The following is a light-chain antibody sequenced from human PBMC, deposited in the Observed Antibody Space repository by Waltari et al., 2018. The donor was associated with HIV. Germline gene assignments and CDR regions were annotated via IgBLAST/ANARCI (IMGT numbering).Light chain of an antibody. V-gene: IGLV2-8*01. Sequence: QSALTQPPSASGSPGQSVTISCTGTSSDIGTYNFVPWYQQHPGKAPKLMISEVSKRPSGVPDRFSGSKSGNTASLTVSGIQTEDEADYYCSSYGGSNILLFGGGTKLTVL. CDR2: EVS. J-gene: IGLJ3*02. CDR3: SSYGGSNILL. CDR1: SSDIGTYNF.